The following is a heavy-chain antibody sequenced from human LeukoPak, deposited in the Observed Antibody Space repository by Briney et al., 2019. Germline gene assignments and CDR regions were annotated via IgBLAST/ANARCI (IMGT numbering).Heavy chain of an antibody. V-gene: IGHV4-34*01. CDR3: ARGVVVVAAKCHFDY. J-gene: IGHJ4*02. D-gene: IGHD2-15*01. CDR1: GGSCSGYY. CDR2: INHSGST. Sequence: PSETLSLTCAVYGGSCSGYYWSWIRQPPGKGLEWIGEINHSGSTNYNPSLKSRVTISVDTSKNQFSLKLSSVTAADTAVYYCARGVVVVAAKCHFDYWGQGTLVTVSS.